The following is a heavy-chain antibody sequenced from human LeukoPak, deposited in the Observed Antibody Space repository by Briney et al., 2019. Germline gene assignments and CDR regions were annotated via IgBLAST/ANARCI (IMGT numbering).Heavy chain of an antibody. CDR1: GFTFSTHS. CDR2: ISYTGTYI. D-gene: IGHD1-26*01. V-gene: IGHV3-21*04. J-gene: IGHJ4*02. Sequence: PGGSLRLSCAASGFTFSTHSMNWVRQAPGKGLEWVSSISYTGTYIYYADSVKGRFTISRDNAQNSLYLQMNNLRAEDTAMYYCVRDRRSYRPIDYWGLGTLVTVSS. CDR3: VRDRRSYRPIDY.